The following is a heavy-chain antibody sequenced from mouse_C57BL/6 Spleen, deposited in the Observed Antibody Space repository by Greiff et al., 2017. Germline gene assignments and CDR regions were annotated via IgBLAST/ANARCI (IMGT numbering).Heavy chain of an antibody. CDR1: GYTFTSYW. CDR2: IDPSDSYT. Sequence: QVQLQQPGAELVKPGASVKLSCKASGYTFTSYWMQWVKQRPGQGLEWIGEIDPSDSYTNYNQKFKGKATLTVDTSSTTAYMQLSSLTSEDSAVYYCARPHSNWFAYWGQGTLVTVSA. J-gene: IGHJ3*01. D-gene: IGHD2-5*01. CDR3: ARPHSNWFAY. V-gene: IGHV1-50*01.